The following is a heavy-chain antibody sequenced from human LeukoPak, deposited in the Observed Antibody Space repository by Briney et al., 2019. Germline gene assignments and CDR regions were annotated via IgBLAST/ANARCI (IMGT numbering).Heavy chain of an antibody. CDR2: ISYDGSNK. CDR3: ARARFRELLTTLDY. Sequence: GGSLRLSCAASGFTFSSYAMHWVRQAPGKGLEWVAVISYDGSNKYYADSVKGRFTISRDNSKNTLYLQMNSLRAEDTAVYYCARARFRELLTTLDYWGQGTLVTVSS. J-gene: IGHJ4*02. CDR1: GFTFSSYA. D-gene: IGHD1-26*01. V-gene: IGHV3-30*04.